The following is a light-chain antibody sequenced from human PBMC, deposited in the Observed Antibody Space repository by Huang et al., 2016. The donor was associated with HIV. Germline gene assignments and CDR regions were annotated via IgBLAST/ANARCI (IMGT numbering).Light chain of an antibody. J-gene: IGKJ1*01. V-gene: IGKV1-39*01. Sequence: DIKLTQSPSSLSASVGDRVTITCRASQDIMTYVNWYQQSTGKAPKLLIYAASTLQRGVPSRFSDRGSGTDYTLNVSRLQPEDFATFYCQQSFNFPRTFGQGTKVEIK. CDR1: QDIMTY. CDR3: QQSFNFPRT. CDR2: AAS.